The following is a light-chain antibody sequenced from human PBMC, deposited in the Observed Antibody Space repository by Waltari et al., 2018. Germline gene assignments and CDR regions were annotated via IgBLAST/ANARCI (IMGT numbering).Light chain of an antibody. CDR1: RSNLASQT. CDR3: AGWDDSLKGFV. J-gene: IGLJ1*01. Sequence: QSVLTQPPSASGTPGPRVILSCSGSRSNLASQTVNWYRQAPGTAPEPLIYSDNQRPSGVPDRFSGSKSGTSASLAISGLQSEDEADYYCAGWDDSLKGFVFGSGTKVTVL. CDR2: SDN. V-gene: IGLV1-44*01.